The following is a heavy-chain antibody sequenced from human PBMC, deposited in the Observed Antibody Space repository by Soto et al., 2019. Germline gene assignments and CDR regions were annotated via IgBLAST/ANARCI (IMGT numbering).Heavy chain of an antibody. D-gene: IGHD6-19*01. CDR2: INPSGGST. V-gene: IGHV1-46*01. CDR3: ARDHSSGWYYFDY. J-gene: IGHJ4*02. Sequence: GASVKVSCKASGYTFTSYYMHWVRQAPGQGLEWMGIINPSGGSTAYAQRFQGRVTMTRDTSTSTVYMELSSLRSDDTAMYYCARDHSSGWYYFDYWGQGTLVTVSS. CDR1: GYTFTSYY.